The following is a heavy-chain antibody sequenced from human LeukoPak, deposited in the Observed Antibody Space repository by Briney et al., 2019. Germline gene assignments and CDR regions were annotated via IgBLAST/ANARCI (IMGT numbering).Heavy chain of an antibody. Sequence: GGSLRLSCAASGFTFSSYAMHWVRQAPGKGLEWVAVISYDGSNKYYADSVKGRFTISRDNAKNSLYLQMNSLRAEDTAVYYCARAVDDYSNYGIRDDTFDYWGQGTLVTVSS. D-gene: IGHD4-11*01. V-gene: IGHV3-30-3*01. CDR1: GFTFSSYA. CDR3: ARAVDDYSNYGIRDDTFDY. CDR2: ISYDGSNK. J-gene: IGHJ4*02.